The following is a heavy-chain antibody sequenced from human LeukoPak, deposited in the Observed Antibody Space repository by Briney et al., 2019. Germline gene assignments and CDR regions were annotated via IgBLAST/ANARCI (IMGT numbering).Heavy chain of an antibody. CDR3: ARVGTADAFDI. Sequence: SETLSLTCTVSGGSVSSGSYYWSWIRQPPGKGLEWIGYIYYSGSINYNPSLKSRVTISVDTSKNQFSLKLSSVTAADTAVYYCARVGTADAFDIWGQGTMVTVSS. V-gene: IGHV4-61*01. J-gene: IGHJ3*02. CDR2: IYYSGSI. D-gene: IGHD1-1*01. CDR1: GGSVSSGSYY.